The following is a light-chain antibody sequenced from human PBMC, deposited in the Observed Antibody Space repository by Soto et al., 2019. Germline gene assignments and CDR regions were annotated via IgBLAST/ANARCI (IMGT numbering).Light chain of an antibody. CDR2: RNN. V-gene: IGLV1-47*01. J-gene: IGLJ3*02. CDR3: AAWDDSLSVWV. CDR1: SSNIGSYY. Sequence: QSVLTQPPSASGAPGQRVTISCSGSSSNIGSYYIYWFQQLPGTAPKLLIYRNNQRPSGVPDRFSGSKSDTSASLAISGLRSEDESDYYCAAWDDSLSVWVFGGGTKLTVL.